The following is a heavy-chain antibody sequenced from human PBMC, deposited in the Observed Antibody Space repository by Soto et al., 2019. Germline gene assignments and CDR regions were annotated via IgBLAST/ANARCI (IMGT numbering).Heavy chain of an antibody. Sequence: QVQLVQSGAEVKKPGASMKVSCKASGYIFTGHFMHWVRLAPGQGLEWMGWINPKTGDTGYAQKFQGRVTLTRDTSINTAYMDLNSLLSDDTAVYYCVSGESMTVAATLKTPFDIWGQGTMVTVSS. D-gene: IGHD6-19*01. CDR2: INPKTGDT. CDR3: VSGESMTVAATLKTPFDI. J-gene: IGHJ3*02. V-gene: IGHV1-2*02. CDR1: GYIFTGHF.